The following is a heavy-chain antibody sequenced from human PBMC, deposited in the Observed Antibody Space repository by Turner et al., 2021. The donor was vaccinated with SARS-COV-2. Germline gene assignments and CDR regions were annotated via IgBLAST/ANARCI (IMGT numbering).Heavy chain of an antibody. Sequence: QVQLVESGGGLFKPGGSLRLPCAAPGFSFSDYYRSWIRQAPGKGLECVSYISISSSTIYYADSVKGRFTISRDNAKNSLYLQMNSLRAEDTAVYYCASPHEGYYGMDVWGQGSTVTVSS. J-gene: IGHJ6*02. CDR3: ASPHEGYYGMDV. CDR2: ISISSSTI. V-gene: IGHV3-11*01. CDR1: GFSFSDYY.